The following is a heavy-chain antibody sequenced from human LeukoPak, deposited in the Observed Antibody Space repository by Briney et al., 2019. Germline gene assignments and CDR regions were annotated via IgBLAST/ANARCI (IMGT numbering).Heavy chain of an antibody. D-gene: IGHD3-16*01. V-gene: IGHV4-59*01. CDR2: IYYSGST. Sequence: PSETLSLTCTVSGGSISSYYWSWIRQPPGKGLGWIGYIYYSGSTNYNPSLKSRVTISVDTSKNQFSLKLSSVTAADTAVYYCARGTRARRGGPMDVWGKGTTVTVSS. CDR3: ARGTRARRGGPMDV. CDR1: GGSISSYY. J-gene: IGHJ6*04.